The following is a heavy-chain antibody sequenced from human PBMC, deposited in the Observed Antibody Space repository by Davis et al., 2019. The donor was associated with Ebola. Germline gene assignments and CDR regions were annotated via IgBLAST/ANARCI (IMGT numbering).Heavy chain of an antibody. D-gene: IGHD2-2*01. V-gene: IGHV4-59*08. CDR3: ARPSYPPK. CDR1: GGSISNYY. CDR2: VLYSGNT. Sequence: MPSETLSLTCTVSGGSISNYYWTWIRQSPGKGLEWIGYVLYSGNTNYNPSLKSRVSMSVEMSKNQFSLKLSSVTAADTAVYYCARPSYPPKWGQGTLVTVSS. J-gene: IGHJ4*02.